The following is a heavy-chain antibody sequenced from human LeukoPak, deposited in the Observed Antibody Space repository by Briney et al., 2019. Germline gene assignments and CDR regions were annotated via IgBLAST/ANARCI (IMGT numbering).Heavy chain of an antibody. CDR3: ARAPYGDNNWFDP. V-gene: IGHV3-48*04. CDR1: GFTFSSNS. J-gene: IGHJ5*02. CDR2: ISSSSSTI. Sequence: GGSLRLSCAASGFTFSSNSMNWVRQAPGKGLEWVSYISSSSSTIYYADSVKGRFTISRDDAKNSLYLQMNNLRAEDTAVYYCARAPYGDNNWFDPWGQGTLVTVSS. D-gene: IGHD4-17*01.